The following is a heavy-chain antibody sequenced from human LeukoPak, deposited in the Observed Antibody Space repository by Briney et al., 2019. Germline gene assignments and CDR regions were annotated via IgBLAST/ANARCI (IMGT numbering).Heavy chain of an antibody. CDR2: INPNSGGT. D-gene: IGHD6-19*01. Sequence: PGASVKVSCKASGYTFIGYYMHWVRQAPGQGLEWMGWINPNSGGTNYAQKFQGRVTMTRDTSISTAYMELSRLRSDDTAVYYCAREYVYSSGWWDYWGQGTLVTVSS. V-gene: IGHV1-2*02. CDR1: GYTFIGYY. J-gene: IGHJ4*02. CDR3: AREYVYSSGWWDY.